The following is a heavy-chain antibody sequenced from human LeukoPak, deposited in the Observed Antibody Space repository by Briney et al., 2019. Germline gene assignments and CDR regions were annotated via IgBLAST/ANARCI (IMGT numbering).Heavy chain of an antibody. CDR3: ARERGSCSSTSCYTSSSSWGPRGAFDI. D-gene: IGHD2-2*02. CDR1: GFTFSSYA. V-gene: IGHV3-23*01. J-gene: IGHJ3*02. CDR2: ISGSGGST. Sequence: PGGSLRLSCAASGFTFSSYAMSWVRQAPGKGLEWVSAISGSGGSTYYADSVKGRFTISRDNSKNTLYLQMNSLRAEDTAVYYCARERGSCSSTSCYTSSSSWGPRGAFDIWGQGTMVIVSS.